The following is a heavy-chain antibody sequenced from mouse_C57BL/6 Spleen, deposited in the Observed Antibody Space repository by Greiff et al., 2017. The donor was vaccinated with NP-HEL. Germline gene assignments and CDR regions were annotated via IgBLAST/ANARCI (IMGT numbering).Heavy chain of an antibody. CDR1: GYTFTDYN. D-gene: IGHD2-4*01. V-gene: IGHV1-22*01. J-gene: IGHJ3*01. CDR3: ARDYDYDAWVAY. Sequence: EVQLQQSGPELVKPGASVKMSCKASGYTFTDYNMHWVKQSHGKSLEWIGYINPNNGGTSYNQQFKGKATLTVNKSSSTAYMELRSLTSEDSAVYYCARDYDYDAWVAYWGQGTLVTVSA. CDR2: INPNNGGT.